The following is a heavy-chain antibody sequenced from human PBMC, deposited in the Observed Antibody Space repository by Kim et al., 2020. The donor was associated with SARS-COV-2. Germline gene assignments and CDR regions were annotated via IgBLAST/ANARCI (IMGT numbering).Heavy chain of an antibody. D-gene: IGHD1-26*01. J-gene: IGHJ4*02. Sequence: GGSLRLSCEGSGFIFRSFWFHWVRQVPGKGLVWVARISDDGRTTDYADSVKGRFTISRDDARNTLFPYMNSLRVDDTAVYYCGRALTGRSDYWGQGTLVT. CDR3: GRALTGRSDY. CDR2: ISDDGRTT. CDR1: GFIFRSFW. V-gene: IGHV3-74*01.